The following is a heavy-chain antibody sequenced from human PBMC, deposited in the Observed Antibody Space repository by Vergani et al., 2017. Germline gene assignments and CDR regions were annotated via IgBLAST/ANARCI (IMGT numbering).Heavy chain of an antibody. CDR2: IYYSGST. CDR3: ASMKGPDYYCYYGMDV. V-gene: IGHV4-30-4*08. D-gene: IGHD3-16*01. Sequence: QVQLQESGPGLVKPSQTLSLTCTVSGGSISSGDYYWSWIRQPPGKGLEWIGYIYYSGSTYYNPSLKSRVTISVDTSKNQFSLKLSSVTAADTAVYYCASMKGPDYYCYYGMDVWGQGTTVTVSS. J-gene: IGHJ6*02. CDR1: GGSISSGDYY.